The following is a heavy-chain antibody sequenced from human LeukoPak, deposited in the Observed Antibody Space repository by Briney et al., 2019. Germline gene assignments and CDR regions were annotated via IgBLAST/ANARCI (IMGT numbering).Heavy chain of an antibody. D-gene: IGHD4-17*01. J-gene: IGHJ5*02. CDR2: INPNSGGT. CDR1: GYTFTGYY. Sequence: ASVKVSCKASGYTFTGYYMHWVRQVPGQGLEWMGWINPNSGGTNYAQKFQGRVTMTRDTSISTAHMELSRLRSDDTAVYYCARDQGDYGDYCWFDPWGQGTLVTVSS. CDR3: ARDQGDYGDYCWFDP. V-gene: IGHV1-2*02.